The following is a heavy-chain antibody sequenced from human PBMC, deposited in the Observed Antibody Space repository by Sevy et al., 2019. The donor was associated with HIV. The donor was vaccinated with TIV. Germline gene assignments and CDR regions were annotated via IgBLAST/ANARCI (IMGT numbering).Heavy chain of an antibody. CDR2: ISDYNGYT. J-gene: IGHJ6*02. D-gene: IGHD3-10*01. V-gene: IGHV1-18*01. CDR1: GYTFSSYG. Sequence: ASVKVSCMASGYTFSSYGISWLRQAPGQGLEWMGLISDYNGYTNYAHKFQGRVTMSTETSTRTAYMELRSLRSDDTAVYFCAREGYYYRSGTYRPPNYYGMDVWGQGTAVTVSS. CDR3: AREGYYYRSGTYRPPNYYGMDV.